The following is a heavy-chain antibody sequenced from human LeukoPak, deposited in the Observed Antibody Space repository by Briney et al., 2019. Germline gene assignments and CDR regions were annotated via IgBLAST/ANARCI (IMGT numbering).Heavy chain of an antibody. D-gene: IGHD3-3*01. CDR1: GFTFSSYW. CDR2: INSDGSST. Sequence: QTGGSLRLSCAASGFTFSSYWMHWVRQAPGKGLVWVSRINSDGSSTSYADSVKGRFTISRDNAKNTLYLQMNSLRAEDTAVYYCARGRSPSWDFWNGYYSAPDYWGQGTLVTVSS. V-gene: IGHV3-74*01. CDR3: ARGRSPSWDFWNGYYSAPDY. J-gene: IGHJ4*02.